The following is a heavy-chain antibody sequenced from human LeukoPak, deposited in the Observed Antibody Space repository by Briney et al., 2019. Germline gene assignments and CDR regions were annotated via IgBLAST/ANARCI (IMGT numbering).Heavy chain of an antibody. CDR3: ARDSSSPRVKYSQH. V-gene: IGHV4-61*02. Sequence: TPSQTLSLTCTVSGGSIRTGSYYWSWIRQPAGKELQWIGRIFTSGSTNYNPSLKSRVTISVDTSKNQFSLKLSSVTAADTAVYYCARDSSSPRVKYSQHWGQGTLVTVSS. CDR1: GGSIRTGSYY. J-gene: IGHJ1*01. D-gene: IGHD6-6*01. CDR2: IFTSGST.